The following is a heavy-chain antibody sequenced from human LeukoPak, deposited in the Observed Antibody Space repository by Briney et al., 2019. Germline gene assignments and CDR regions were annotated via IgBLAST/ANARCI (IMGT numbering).Heavy chain of an antibody. CDR1: GFTFSSYG. CDR3: ASLGELSLLLDAFDI. D-gene: IGHD3-16*02. V-gene: IGHV3-30*02. Sequence: GGSLRLSCAASGFTFSSYGMHWVRQAPGKGLEWVAFIRYDGSNKYYADSVKGRFTISRDNSKNTLYLQMNSLRAEDTAVYYCASLGELSLLLDAFDIWGQGTMVTVSS. J-gene: IGHJ3*02. CDR2: IRYDGSNK.